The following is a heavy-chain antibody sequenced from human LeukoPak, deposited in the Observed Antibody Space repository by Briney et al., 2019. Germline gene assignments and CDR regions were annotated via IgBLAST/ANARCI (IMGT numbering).Heavy chain of an antibody. CDR3: ATLCYDSGICYYYGMDV. Sequence: PSETLSLTCHVSGGSISSYYWSWIRQPPGRGRGWIWYIYYSGGTNYNRCLKSRVPISVDRSKNQFSLTLSSVTAADTAVYYCATLCYDSGICYYYGMDVWGQGPTVTVSS. V-gene: IGHV4-59*08. CDR2: IYYSGGT. CDR1: GGSISSYY. D-gene: IGHD3-10*01. J-gene: IGHJ6*02.